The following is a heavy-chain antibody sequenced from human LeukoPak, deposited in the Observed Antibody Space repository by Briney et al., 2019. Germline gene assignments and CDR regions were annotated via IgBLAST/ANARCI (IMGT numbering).Heavy chain of an antibody. J-gene: IGHJ4*02. CDR2: ISAYNGNT. CDR3: ARDWVSTPQLDY. D-gene: IGHD5/OR15-5a*01. V-gene: IGHV1-18*01. Sequence: ASVKVSCKASGYTFTSYGISWVRQAPGQGLEWMGWISAYNGNTNYAQNIQGRVTMTTDTSTSTAYMELRSLRSDDTAVYYCARDWVSTPQLDYWGQGTLVTVSS. CDR1: GYTFTSYG.